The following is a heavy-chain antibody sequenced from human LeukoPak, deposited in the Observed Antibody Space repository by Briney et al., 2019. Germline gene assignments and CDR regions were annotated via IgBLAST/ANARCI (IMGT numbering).Heavy chain of an antibody. CDR2: ISIHGGDT. J-gene: IGHJ4*02. D-gene: IGHD3-22*01. CDR3: ARVLRGASGYYDY. V-gene: IGHV3-64*01. Sequence: GGSLRLSCAASGFTFSSYAMHRVRQAPGKGLEYVSAISIHGGDTYYANSVKGRFTISRDNSKNTLYLQMGSLRAEDMAVYYCARVLRGASGYYDYWGQGTLVTVSS. CDR1: GFTFSSYA.